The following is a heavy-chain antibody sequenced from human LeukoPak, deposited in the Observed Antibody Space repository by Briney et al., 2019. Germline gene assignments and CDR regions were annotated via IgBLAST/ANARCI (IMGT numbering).Heavy chain of an antibody. V-gene: IGHV1-46*01. J-gene: IGHJ6*03. Sequence: ASVKVSCXASGYTFTSYYMHWVRQAPRQGLEWMEIINPSGGSTSYAQKFQGRVTMTRDTSTSTVYMELSSLRSEDTAVYYCAAADPYYYYYMDVWGKGTTVTVSS. CDR3: AAADPYYYYYMDV. CDR2: INPSGGST. D-gene: IGHD6-13*01. CDR1: GYTFTSYY.